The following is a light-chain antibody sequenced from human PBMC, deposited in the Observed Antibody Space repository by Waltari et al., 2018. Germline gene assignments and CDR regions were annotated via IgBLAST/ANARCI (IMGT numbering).Light chain of an antibody. V-gene: IGLV1-47*01. CDR2: RDD. CDR3: AAWDDSLSGRV. J-gene: IGLJ3*02. Sequence: QSVLTQPPSASGTPGQRVTISCSGSGSNIGDNYVYWYHQLPGMAPKLLISRDDERPSGVPDRFSGSKSGTSASLAISGLRSEDAGDYYCAAWDDSLSGRVFGGGTKLTVL. CDR1: GSNIGDNY.